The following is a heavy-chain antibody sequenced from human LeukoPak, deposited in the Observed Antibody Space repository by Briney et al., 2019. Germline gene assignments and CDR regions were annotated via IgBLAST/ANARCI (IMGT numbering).Heavy chain of an antibody. CDR1: GCTFSDYY. CDR3: ARDRNYYYYMDV. Sequence: PGGSLRLSCAASGCTFSDYYMSWIRQAPGKGLEWVSYISSSGSTIYYADSVKGRFTISRDNAKNSLYLQMNSLRAEDTAVYYCARDRNYYYYMDVWGKGTTVTVSS. V-gene: IGHV3-11*01. CDR2: ISSSGSTI. J-gene: IGHJ6*03.